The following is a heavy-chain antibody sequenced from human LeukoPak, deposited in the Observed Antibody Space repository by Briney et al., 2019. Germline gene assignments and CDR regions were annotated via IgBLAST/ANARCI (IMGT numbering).Heavy chain of an antibody. CDR3: ARGWNDMYYFDY. CDR2: IIPILGIA. Sequence: ASVKVSCKASGGTFSSYAISWVRQAPGQGLEWMGRIIPILGIANYAQKFQGRVTITADKSTSSAYMKLSSLRSEDTAVYYCARGWNDMYYFDYWGQGTLVTVSS. V-gene: IGHV1-69*04. D-gene: IGHD1-1*01. CDR1: GGTFSSYA. J-gene: IGHJ4*02.